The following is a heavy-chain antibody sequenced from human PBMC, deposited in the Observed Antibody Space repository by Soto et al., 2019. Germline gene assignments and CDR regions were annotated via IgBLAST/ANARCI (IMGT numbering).Heavy chain of an antibody. CDR2: ISWNSGSI. CDR3: ARTDYGDRPFDY. D-gene: IGHD4-17*01. CDR1: GFTFDDYA. J-gene: IGHJ4*02. Sequence: EVPLVESGGGLVQPGRSLRLSCAASGFTFDDYAMHWVRQAPGKGLEWVSGISWNSGSIGYADSVKGRFTISRDNAKNSLYLQMNSLRAEDTALYYCARTDYGDRPFDYWGQGILDIVYS. V-gene: IGHV3-9*01.